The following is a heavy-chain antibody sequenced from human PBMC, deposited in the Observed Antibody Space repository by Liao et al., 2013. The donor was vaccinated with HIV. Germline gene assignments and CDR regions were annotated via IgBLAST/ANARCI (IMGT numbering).Heavy chain of an antibody. CDR3: ARVRQWLASGGEALDI. Sequence: QVQIQQWGARLLKPSETLSLACDVDGEFFSDHTWSWIRQTPGKGMEWIGEISHSGDTNYNPSLKSRVTISGDISLRLKSVTAADTAVYYCARVRQWLASGGEALDIWGHGTHVTVSS. CDR1: GEFFSDHT. V-gene: IGHV4-34*01. J-gene: IGHJ3*02. CDR2: ISHSGDT. D-gene: IGHD6-19*01.